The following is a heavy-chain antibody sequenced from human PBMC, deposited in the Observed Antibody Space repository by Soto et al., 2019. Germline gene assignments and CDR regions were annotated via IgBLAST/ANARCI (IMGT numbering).Heavy chain of an antibody. V-gene: IGHV3-48*03. CDR2: ISSSGSTI. J-gene: IGHJ6*02. D-gene: IGHD5-18*01. Sequence: PGGSLRLSCATSGFTFSSYEMTWVRQAPGKGLECVSYISSSGSTINYADSVKGRFTISRDNAKNSLYLQMKSLRAEDAAVYYCARDSGYSHLSYCGMDVWGQGTTVTVSS. CDR3: ARDSGYSHLSYCGMDV. CDR1: GFTFSSYE.